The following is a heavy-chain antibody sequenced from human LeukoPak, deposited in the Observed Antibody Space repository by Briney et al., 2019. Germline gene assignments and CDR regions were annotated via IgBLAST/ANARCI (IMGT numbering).Heavy chain of an antibody. CDR1: GGSISSYY. CDR2: IYYSGST. Sequence: SETLSLTCTVSGGSISSYYWSWIRQPPGKGLEWIGYIYYSGSTNYNPSLKSRVTISVDTSKNQFSLKLSSVTAADTAVYYCARDYYDSSGYFFTNWGQGTLVTVSS. D-gene: IGHD3-22*01. J-gene: IGHJ4*02. V-gene: IGHV4-59*01. CDR3: ARDYYDSSGYFFTN.